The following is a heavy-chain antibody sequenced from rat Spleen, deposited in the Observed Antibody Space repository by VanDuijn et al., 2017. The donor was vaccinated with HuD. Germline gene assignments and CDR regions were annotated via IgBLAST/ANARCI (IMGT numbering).Heavy chain of an antibody. J-gene: IGHJ2*01. CDR2: ISYEGNTA. D-gene: IGHD3-3*01. Sequence: EVQLVESGGGLVRPGRSLKLSCAASGFTFSSFAMAWVRQAPKKGLEWVASISYEGNTAFYGDSMKGRFTISRDNAKSTLYLQMDSLRSEDTATYYCARGGTADYWGQGVMVTVSS. CDR3: ARGGTADY. V-gene: IGHV5-22*01. CDR1: GFTFSSFA.